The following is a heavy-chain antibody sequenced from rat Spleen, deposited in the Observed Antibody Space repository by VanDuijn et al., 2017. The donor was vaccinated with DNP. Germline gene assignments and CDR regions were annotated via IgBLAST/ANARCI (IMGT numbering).Heavy chain of an antibody. J-gene: IGHJ3*01. CDR2: INKDSSTI. Sequence: EVQLVESGGGLVQPGRSLKLSCAPSGFNFNDYWMGWVRQAPGKGLEWIGEINKDSSTINYSPSLKDKFTISRDNAQNTLYLQMSKLGSEDTATYYCGRLGWHGWFAYWGQGTLVTVSS. D-gene: IGHD1-11*01. V-gene: IGHV4-2*01. CDR1: GFNFNDYW. CDR3: GRLGWHGWFAY.